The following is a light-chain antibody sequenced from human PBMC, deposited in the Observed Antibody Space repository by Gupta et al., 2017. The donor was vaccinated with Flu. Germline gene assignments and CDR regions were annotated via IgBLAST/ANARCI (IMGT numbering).Light chain of an antibody. CDR2: AAS. CDR1: QSISSY. V-gene: IGKV1-39*01. Sequence: DIKMTQSPSSLSASLGDRVTITSLESQSISSYVNWYQQKPGKAPQFLIYAASSLQSGVPSSFSGSGSGTDFTLTINSLQPEDCAIYYCLQSYAIAYTFGQGTKLEIK. CDR3: LQSYAIAYT. J-gene: IGKJ2*01.